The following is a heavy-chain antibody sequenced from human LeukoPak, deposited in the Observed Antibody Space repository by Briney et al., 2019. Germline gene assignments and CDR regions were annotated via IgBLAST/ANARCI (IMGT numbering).Heavy chain of an antibody. D-gene: IGHD6-13*01. V-gene: IGHV1-18*01. CDR1: GYTFTSYG. CDR2: ISAYNGNT. Sequence: GASVKVSCKASGYTFTSYGISWVRQAPGQGLEWMGWISAYNGNTNYAQKLQGRVTMTTDTSTSTAYVELRSLRSDDTAVYYCARDSGSSSWYVSWFDPWGQGTLVTVSS. CDR3: ARDSGSSSWYVSWFDP. J-gene: IGHJ5*02.